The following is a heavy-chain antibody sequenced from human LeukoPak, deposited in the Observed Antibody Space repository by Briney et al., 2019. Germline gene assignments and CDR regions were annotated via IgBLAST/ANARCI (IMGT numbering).Heavy chain of an antibody. D-gene: IGHD6-13*01. CDR1: GFTFSSYA. J-gene: IGHJ2*01. Sequence: GGSLRLSCAASGFTFSSYAMSWVRQAPGKGLEWVSAISGSGGSTYYADSVKGRFTISRDNSKNTLYLQMNSLRAEDTAVYYCAPSRYSSSWYEDWYFDLWGRGTLVTVSS. V-gene: IGHV3-23*01. CDR3: APSRYSSSWYEDWYFDL. CDR2: ISGSGGST.